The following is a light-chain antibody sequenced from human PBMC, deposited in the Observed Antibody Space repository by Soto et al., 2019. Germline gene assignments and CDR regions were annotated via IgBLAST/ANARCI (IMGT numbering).Light chain of an antibody. CDR1: SSDIGGYEY. Sequence: QSALTQPASVSGSPGQSITISCTGTSSDIGGYEYVSWYQQHPGKAPKLIIYDVSERPSGVANRFSGSKSGYTASLSISGLQPEDEADYYCSSYTSSSTLVFGGGTKLTVL. CDR2: DVS. J-gene: IGLJ2*01. CDR3: SSYTSSSTLV. V-gene: IGLV2-14*03.